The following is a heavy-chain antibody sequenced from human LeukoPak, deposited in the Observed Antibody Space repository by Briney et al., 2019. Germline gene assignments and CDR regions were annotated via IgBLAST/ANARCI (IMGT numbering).Heavy chain of an antibody. CDR2: IYHSGST. V-gene: IGHV4-38-2*02. CDR3: ARGSIGRSSDDY. Sequence: SETLSLTCTVSGYSISSGYYWGWIRQPPGKGLEWIGSIYHSGSTYYNPSLKSRVTISVDTSKNQFSLKLSSVTAADTAVYYCARGSIGRSSDDYWGQGTLVTVSS. D-gene: IGHD2/OR15-2a*01. J-gene: IGHJ4*02. CDR1: GYSISSGYY.